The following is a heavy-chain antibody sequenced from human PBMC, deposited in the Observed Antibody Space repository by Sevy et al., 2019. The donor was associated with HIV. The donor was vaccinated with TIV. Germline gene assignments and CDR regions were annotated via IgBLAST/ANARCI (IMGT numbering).Heavy chain of an antibody. CDR2: ISSSSSYI. CDR1: GFTFSTYS. V-gene: IGHV3-21*01. Sequence: GGSLRLSCAASGFTFSTYSMNWVRQVPGKGLEWVSSISSSSSYIYYADSLKGRFTISRDNAKNSLYLQMNSLRAEDTAVYYCARDPEYSSKRSHFDFWGQGTLVTVSS. D-gene: IGHD6-13*01. J-gene: IGHJ4*02. CDR3: ARDPEYSSKRSHFDF.